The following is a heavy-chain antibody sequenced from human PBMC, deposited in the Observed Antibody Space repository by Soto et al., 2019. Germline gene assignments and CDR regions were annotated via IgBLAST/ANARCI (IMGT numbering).Heavy chain of an antibody. Sequence: EVQLVESGGGLVQSGGSLRLSCEASGFMFSTYLMSWVRQAPGKGLEWVANIKQGGNEKFYVDSVKGRFTISRDNAKKSLFLQMNSLRPEDTAVYYCVGALTYEVPYYYYGMDVWGQGTTVTVSS. CDR2: IKQGGNEK. V-gene: IGHV3-7*01. D-gene: IGHD3-16*01. CDR1: GFMFSTYL. J-gene: IGHJ6*02. CDR3: VGALTYEVPYYYYGMDV.